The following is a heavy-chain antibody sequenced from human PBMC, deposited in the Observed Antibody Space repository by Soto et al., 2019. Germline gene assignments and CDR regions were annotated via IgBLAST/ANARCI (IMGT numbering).Heavy chain of an antibody. J-gene: IGHJ6*02. CDR3: ARSGITGTTWRFPGYYGMDV. CDR2: ISAYNGNT. V-gene: IGHV1-18*01. D-gene: IGHD1-7*01. CDR1: GYTFTSYG. Sequence: GASVKVSCKASGYTFTSYGISWVRQAPGQGLEWMGWISAYNGNTNYAQKLQGRVTMTTDTSTSTAYMELRSLRSDDTAVYYCARSGITGTTWRFPGYYGMDVWGQGTTVTVSS.